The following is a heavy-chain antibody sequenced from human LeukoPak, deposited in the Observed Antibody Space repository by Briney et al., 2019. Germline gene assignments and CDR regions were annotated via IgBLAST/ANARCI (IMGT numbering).Heavy chain of an antibody. J-gene: IGHJ6*03. CDR1: GYTFTSYD. V-gene: IGHV1-8*01. CDR2: MNPNSGNT. Sequence: GASVRVSCKASGYTFTSYDINWVRQATGQGLEWMGWMNPNSGNTGYAQKFQGRVTMTRNTSISTAYMELSSLRSEDTAVYYRARGAPMPYCSSTSCYAANYYYYMDVWGKGTTVTVSS. D-gene: IGHD2-2*01. CDR3: ARGAPMPYCSSTSCYAANYYYYMDV.